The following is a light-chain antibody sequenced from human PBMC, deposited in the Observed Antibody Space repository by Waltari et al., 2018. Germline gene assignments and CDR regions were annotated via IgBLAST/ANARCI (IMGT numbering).Light chain of an antibody. CDR2: KAS. Sequence: IQMTQSPSSLSASVGDKVTITCHASETIRSSLAWYQRRPGKAPKPLIYKASTLETGVPSRFSGSGSGTDVTLTISSLQPEDFATCYCQQFTSLPFTFGPGTKLDIK. CDR3: QQFTSLPFT. V-gene: IGKV1-13*02. J-gene: IGKJ3*01. CDR1: ETIRSS.